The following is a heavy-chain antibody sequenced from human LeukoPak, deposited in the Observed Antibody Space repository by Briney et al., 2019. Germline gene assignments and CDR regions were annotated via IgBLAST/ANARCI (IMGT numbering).Heavy chain of an antibody. D-gene: IGHD5-18*01. CDR2: IAVYNGNT. Sequence: ASVKVSCKASGYTFSSFGISWVRQAPGQGLEWMGWIAVYNGNTNYAQKFQGRLTMTTDTSTDTAYMELSSLRSEDTAVYYCAIHPRDRGYLYWDDYWGQGTLVTVSS. V-gene: IGHV1-18*01. CDR1: GYTFSSFG. J-gene: IGHJ4*02. CDR3: AIHPRDRGYLYWDDY.